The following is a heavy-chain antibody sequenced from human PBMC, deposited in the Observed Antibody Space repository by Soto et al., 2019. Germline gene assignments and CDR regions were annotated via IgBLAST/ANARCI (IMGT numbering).Heavy chain of an antibody. Sequence: QVQLQQWGAGLLKPSETLSLTCAVYGGSFSGYYWSWIRQPPGKGLEWIGEINHSGSTNYNPSLKSRVTISVDTSKNQFSLKLSSVTAADTAVYYCARSWGDYGDAFDIWGQVTMVTVSS. CDR2: INHSGST. D-gene: IGHD4-17*01. CDR1: GGSFSGYY. CDR3: ARSWGDYGDAFDI. J-gene: IGHJ3*02. V-gene: IGHV4-34*01.